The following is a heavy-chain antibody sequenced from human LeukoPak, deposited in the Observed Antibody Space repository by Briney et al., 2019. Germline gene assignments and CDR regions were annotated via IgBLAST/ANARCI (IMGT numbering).Heavy chain of an antibody. Sequence: GGSLRLSCAASGFTFSSYAMHRVRQAPGKGLEWVAVISYDGSNKYYADSVKGRFTISRDNSKNTLYLQMNSLRAEDTAVYYCARDRLVGATSRTANYWGQGTLVTVSS. CDR2: ISYDGSNK. V-gene: IGHV3-30-3*01. D-gene: IGHD1-26*01. CDR1: GFTFSSYA. J-gene: IGHJ4*02. CDR3: ARDRLVGATSRTANY.